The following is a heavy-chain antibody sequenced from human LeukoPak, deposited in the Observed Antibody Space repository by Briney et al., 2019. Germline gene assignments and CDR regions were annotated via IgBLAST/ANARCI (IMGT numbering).Heavy chain of an antibody. CDR3: ARVGSSGWYVHPTIDY. Sequence: ASVKVSCKASGYTFSDYYIHWVRQAPGQGLEWMAWINPSNGDTNYAQQFQGKFTMTRDTSLSTVYMELTRLISDDTAMYYCARVGSSGWYVHPTIDYWGQGTLVTVSS. CDR1: GYTFSDYY. J-gene: IGHJ4*02. V-gene: IGHV1-2*02. CDR2: INPSNGDT. D-gene: IGHD6-19*01.